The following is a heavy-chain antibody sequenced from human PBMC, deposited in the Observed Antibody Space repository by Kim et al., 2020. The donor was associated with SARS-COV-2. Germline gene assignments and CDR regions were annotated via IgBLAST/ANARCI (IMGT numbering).Heavy chain of an antibody. CDR3: AGSSSWYQPSAY. CDR1: GGTFSSYA. Sequence: SVKVSCKASGGTFSSYAISWVRQAPGQGLEWMGRIIPILGIANYAQKFQGRVTITADKSTSTAYMELSSLRSEDTAVYYCAGSSSWYQPSAYWGQGTLVTVSS. CDR2: IIPILGIA. J-gene: IGHJ4*02. D-gene: IGHD6-13*01. V-gene: IGHV1-69*04.